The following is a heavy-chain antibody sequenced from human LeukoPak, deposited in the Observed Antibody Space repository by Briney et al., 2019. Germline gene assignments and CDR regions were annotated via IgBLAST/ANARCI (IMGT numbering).Heavy chain of an antibody. J-gene: IGHJ4*02. CDR2: IYYSGST. CDR3: ARRRSSYYGSGVDY. CDR1: GGSISSYY. V-gene: IGHV4-39*01. D-gene: IGHD3-10*01. Sequence: KPSESLSLTCTVSGGSISSYYWGWIRQPPGKGLEWIGSIYYSGSTYYNPSLKSRVTISVDTSKNQFSLKLSSVTAADTAVYYCARRRSSYYGSGVDYWGQGTLVTVSS.